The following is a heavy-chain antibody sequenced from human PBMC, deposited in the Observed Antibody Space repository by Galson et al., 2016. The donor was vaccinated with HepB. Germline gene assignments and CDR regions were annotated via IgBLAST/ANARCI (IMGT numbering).Heavy chain of an antibody. Sequence: SVKVSCKASGYTFTSYAFHWVRQAPGQRLEWVGSINGGTGDTESPQKFQDRVIFSRDTSASTAYMEIRGLRSEDTAVFYCARGLGGSGSFHFWGQGTLVIVSS. CDR1: GYTFTSYA. J-gene: IGHJ4*02. D-gene: IGHD3-10*01. V-gene: IGHV1-3*01. CDR2: INGGTGDT. CDR3: ARGLGGSGSFHF.